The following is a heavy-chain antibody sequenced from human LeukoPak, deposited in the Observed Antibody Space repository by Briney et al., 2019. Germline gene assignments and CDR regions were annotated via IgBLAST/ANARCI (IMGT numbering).Heavy chain of an antibody. D-gene: IGHD3-22*01. CDR3: VKDSYDSSI. J-gene: IGHJ4*02. V-gene: IGHV3-23*01. CDR2: ISDSGGRT. CDR1: GFSFSSYG. Sequence: GGSLRLSCAASGFSFSSYGMSWVRQAPGKGLEWVSAISDSGGRTLYAGSVKGGFTISRDNSKNTLDLQMNSLRAEDTAVYYCVKDSYDSSIWGQGTLVTVSS.